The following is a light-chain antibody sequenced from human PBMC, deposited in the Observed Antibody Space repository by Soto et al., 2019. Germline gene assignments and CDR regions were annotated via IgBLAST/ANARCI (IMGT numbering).Light chain of an antibody. CDR1: QSISSY. V-gene: IGKV1-39*01. Sequence: DIQMTQSPSSLSASVGDRVTITCRASQSISSYLNWYQQKPGKAPKLLIYAASSLQSGVPSRFSGSGSGTDFTLTISSLQPEDVATYYCQPSYSTPLTFGPGTKVAIK. CDR3: QPSYSTPLT. J-gene: IGKJ3*01. CDR2: AAS.